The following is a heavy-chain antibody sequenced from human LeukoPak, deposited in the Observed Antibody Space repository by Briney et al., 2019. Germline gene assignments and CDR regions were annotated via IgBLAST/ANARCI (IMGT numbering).Heavy chain of an antibody. V-gene: IGHV4-4*07. D-gene: IGHD3-9*01. J-gene: IGHJ4*02. CDR2: IYTSGST. CDR3: ARDQYFDWLYFDY. CDR1: GGSISGDY. Sequence: SETLSLTCTVSGGSISGDYWSWIRQPAGTGLEWIGRIYTSGSTIYNPSLKSRVTISVDTSKNQFSLKLSSVTAADTAVYYCARDQYFDWLYFDYWGQGTLVTVSS.